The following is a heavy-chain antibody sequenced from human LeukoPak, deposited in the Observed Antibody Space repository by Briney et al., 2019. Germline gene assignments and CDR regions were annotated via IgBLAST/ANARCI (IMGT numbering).Heavy chain of an antibody. CDR2: NNPNSGAT. J-gene: IGHJ4*02. Sequence: ASVKVSCKASGYTFTDQYIHWVRQAPGQGLEWMGWNNPNSGATKYAQKFQGRVTMTRDTSISTAYMELSRLRSDDTAAYYCAIDGSTWYYFDYWGQGTLVTVSS. D-gene: IGHD6-13*01. CDR3: AIDGSTWYYFDY. V-gene: IGHV1-2*02. CDR1: GYTFTDQY.